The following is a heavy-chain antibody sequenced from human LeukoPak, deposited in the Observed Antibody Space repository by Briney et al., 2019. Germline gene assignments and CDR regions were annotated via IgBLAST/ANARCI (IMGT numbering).Heavy chain of an antibody. V-gene: IGHV1-18*01. CDR2: ISPYNGYT. J-gene: IGHJ5*01. CDR1: GYTFTSYG. Sequence: GASVKVSCKASGYTFTSYGISWVRQAPGQGLEWMGWISPYNGYTNYAQKLQGSVTMTTDTSTNTAYMELRSLRSDDTAMYYCARVGPLNWFDSRGQGTLVTVSS. CDR3: ARVGPLNWFDS.